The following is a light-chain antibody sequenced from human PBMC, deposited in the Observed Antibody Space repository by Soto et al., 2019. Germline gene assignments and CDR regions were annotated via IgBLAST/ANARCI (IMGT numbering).Light chain of an antibody. CDR1: QSISSW. V-gene: IGKV1-5*03. Sequence: IQMTPSPSTLSASVGDRVSITCRASQSISSWLAWYQQKPGKAPKLLIYRASSLESGVPARVSGSGSGTEFTLTIMSLQPDDFATYYCQQYNSYSWTVGQGTKVDSK. CDR2: RAS. CDR3: QQYNSYSWT. J-gene: IGKJ1*01.